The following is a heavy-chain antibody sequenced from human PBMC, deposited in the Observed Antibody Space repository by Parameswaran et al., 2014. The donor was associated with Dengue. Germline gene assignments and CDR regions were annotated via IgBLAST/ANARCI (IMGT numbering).Heavy chain of an antibody. J-gene: IGHJ6*02. V-gene: IGHV4-34*01. CDR2: INHSGST. Sequence: RWIRQPPGKGLEWIGEINHSGSTNYNPSLKSRVTISVDTSKNQFSLKLSSVTAADTAVYYCARGRAKPPRREMVWEPRRYYYYGMDVWGQGTTVTVSS. D-gene: IGHD1-26*01. CDR3: ARGRAKPPRREMVWEPRRYYYYGMDV.